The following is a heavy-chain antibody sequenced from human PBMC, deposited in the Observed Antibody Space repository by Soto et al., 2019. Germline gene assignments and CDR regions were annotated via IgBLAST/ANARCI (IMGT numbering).Heavy chain of an antibody. CDR3: AREVVVAATGFDS. CDR2: IYYSGST. V-gene: IGHV4-59*01. D-gene: IGHD2-15*01. J-gene: IGHJ4*02. CDR1: GGSISSYY. Sequence: QVQLQESGPGLVKPSETLSLTCTVSGGSISSYYWNWIRQPPGKGLEWIGYIYYSGSTNYNPSLKSRVTISVDTSKNQSSLKLTSVTAADTAVYYCAREVVVAATGFDSWGQGTLVTVSS.